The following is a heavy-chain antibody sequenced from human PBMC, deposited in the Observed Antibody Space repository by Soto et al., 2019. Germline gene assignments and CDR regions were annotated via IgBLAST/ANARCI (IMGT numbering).Heavy chain of an antibody. CDR3: AKELYGGWAV. V-gene: IGHV3-23*01. J-gene: IGHJ4*02. Sequence: EVQLLESGGGLVQPGGALRLSCAASGFTFSSYAMSWVRQAPGKGLEWVSAISGSGGSTYYADPGKGRFTISRDNSKNTLYLHMNSLRAEDTAVYYCAKELYGGWAVWGQGTLVTVSS. D-gene: IGHD4-17*01. CDR2: ISGSGGST. CDR1: GFTFSSYA.